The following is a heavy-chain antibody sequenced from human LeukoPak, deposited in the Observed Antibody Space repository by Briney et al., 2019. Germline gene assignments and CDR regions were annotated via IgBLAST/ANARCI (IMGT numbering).Heavy chain of an antibody. CDR2: IKSNADGGTP. V-gene: IGHV3-15*01. D-gene: IGHD2/OR15-2a*01. CDR1: GSSFMNAW. J-gene: IGHJ4*02. Sequence: GGSLRLSCAASGSSFMNAWMIWVRQAPGKGLEWVGRIKSNADGGTPDYVAPARGRFTISRDDSKNTLYLQMNSLKTEDTAVYYCTTFYHEYSPYWGRGTLVTVSS. CDR3: TTFYHEYSPY.